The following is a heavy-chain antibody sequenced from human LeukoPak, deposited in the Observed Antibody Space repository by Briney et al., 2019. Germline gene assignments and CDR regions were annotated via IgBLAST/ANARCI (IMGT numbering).Heavy chain of an antibody. CDR2: ISAYNGNT. Sequence: ASVKVSCKASGYTFTSYGISWVRQAPGQGLEWLGWISAYNGNTNYAQKLQGRVTMTTDTSTSTAYMELRSLRSDDTAVYYCARDVNRYRSGRFDYWGQGTLVTVSS. D-gene: IGHD6-19*01. CDR3: ARDVNRYRSGRFDY. CDR1: GYTFTSYG. J-gene: IGHJ4*02. V-gene: IGHV1-18*01.